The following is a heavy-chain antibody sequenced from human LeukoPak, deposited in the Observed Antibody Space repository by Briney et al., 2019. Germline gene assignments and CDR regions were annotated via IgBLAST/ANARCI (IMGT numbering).Heavy chain of an antibody. CDR2: IYYSGST. J-gene: IGHJ5*02. CDR3: ARRPGYCPNGVCYKRNWFDP. D-gene: IGHD2-8*01. CDR1: GGSISSSSYY. V-gene: IGHV4-39*07. Sequence: PSETLSLTCTVSGGSISSSSYYWGWIRQPPGKGLEWIGSIYYSGSTYYNPSLKSRVTISVDTSNNQFSLKLSSVTAADTAVYYCARRPGYCPNGVCYKRNWFDPWGQGTLVTVSS.